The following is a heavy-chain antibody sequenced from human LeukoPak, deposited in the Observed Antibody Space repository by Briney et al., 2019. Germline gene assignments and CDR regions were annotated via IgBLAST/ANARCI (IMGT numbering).Heavy chain of an antibody. CDR2: ISAYNGNT. Sequence: ASVKVSCKASGYTFTNYGISWVRQAPGQGLEWMGWISAYNGNTNYAQKLQGRVTMTTDTSTSTAYMELRSLRSEDTAVYYCARDYVDDIPMIKDYWGQGTLVTVSS. V-gene: IGHV1-18*01. D-gene: IGHD2-8*01. CDR3: ARDYVDDIPMIKDY. J-gene: IGHJ4*02. CDR1: GYTFTNYG.